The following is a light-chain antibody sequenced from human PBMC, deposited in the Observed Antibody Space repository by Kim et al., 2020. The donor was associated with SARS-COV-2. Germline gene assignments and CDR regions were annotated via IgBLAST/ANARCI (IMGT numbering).Light chain of an antibody. J-gene: IGLJ2*01. CDR2: QDS. CDR3: QAWDSSTAWV. Sequence: SYELTQPPSVSVSPGQTASITCSGDKLGDKYACWYQQKPGQSPVLVIYQDSKRPSGIPERFSGSNSGNTATLTISGTQAMDEADYYCQAWDSSTAWVFGGRPKLTL. V-gene: IGLV3-1*01. CDR1: KLGDKY.